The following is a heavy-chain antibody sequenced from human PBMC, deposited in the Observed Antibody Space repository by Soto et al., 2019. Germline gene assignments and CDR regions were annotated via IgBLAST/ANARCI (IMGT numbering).Heavy chain of an antibody. CDR2: IKSKTDGGTT. Sequence: PGGSLRLSCAASGFTFSNAWMNWVRQAPGKGLEWVGRIKSKTDGGTTDYAAPVKGRFTISRDDSKNTLYLQMNGLKTEDTAVYYCPKDIAAAQKVGATYPPPPPPALDYWGQGTLVTVSS. J-gene: IGHJ4*02. CDR3: PKDIAAAQKVGATYPPPPPPALDY. D-gene: IGHD1-26*01. CDR1: GFTFSNAW. V-gene: IGHV3-15*07.